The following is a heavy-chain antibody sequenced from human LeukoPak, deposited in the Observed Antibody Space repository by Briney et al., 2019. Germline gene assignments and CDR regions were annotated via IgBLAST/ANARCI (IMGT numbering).Heavy chain of an antibody. D-gene: IGHD6-13*01. CDR3: AKMASPYSTQVDY. J-gene: IGHJ4*02. CDR2: ISTGGDFT. CDR1: GFTFSSYA. V-gene: IGHV3-23*01. Sequence: GGSLRLSCADSGFTFSSYAMTWVRQAPGKGLEWVSAISTGGDFTNYADSVKGRFTISRDNSKNTLYLQMNSLRAEDTAVYYCAKMASPYSTQVDYWGQGTLVTVSS.